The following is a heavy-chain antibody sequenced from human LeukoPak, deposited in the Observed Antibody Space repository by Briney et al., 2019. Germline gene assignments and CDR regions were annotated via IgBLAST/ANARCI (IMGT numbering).Heavy chain of an antibody. CDR1: GYTFASYG. V-gene: IGHV1-18*01. D-gene: IGHD3-10*01. CDR3: ARQVDSTMALPDY. J-gene: IGHJ4*02. CDR2: ISAYNGNT. Sequence: ASVKVSCKASGYTFASYGVTWVRQAPGQGLEWMGWISAYNGNTNYAQKLQGRVTMTTDTSTSTAYMELRSLRSDDTAVYYCARQVDSTMALPDYWGQGTVVTVSS.